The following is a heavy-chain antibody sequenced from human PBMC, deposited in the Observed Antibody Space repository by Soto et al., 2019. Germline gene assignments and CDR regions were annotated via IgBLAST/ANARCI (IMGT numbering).Heavy chain of an antibody. CDR2: MYHSGST. J-gene: IGHJ4*02. CDR3: ARVPDS. V-gene: IGHV4-30-2*01. Sequence: SETLSLTCAVSGGSISSGGYSWSWIRQPPGKGLEWIGYMYHSGSTYYNPSLKSRVTISIDRSKNQFSLKLSSVTAADTSVYYGARVPDSGAQEILVPVSS. CDR1: GGSISSGGYS.